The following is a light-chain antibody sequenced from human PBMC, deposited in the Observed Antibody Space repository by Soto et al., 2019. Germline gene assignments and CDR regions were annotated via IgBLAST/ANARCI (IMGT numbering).Light chain of an antibody. Sequence: QSVLTQPPSVSGAPGQRVTISCTGSSSNIGAGYHVHWYQQFPGTAPKLLIYDNTNRPSGVPDRFSGSKSGTSASLAFTGLQAGDEADYYCQSYDSSLSGVLFGGGTKLTVL. CDR3: QSYDSSLSGVL. V-gene: IGLV1-40*01. J-gene: IGLJ3*02. CDR1: SSNIGAGYH. CDR2: DNT.